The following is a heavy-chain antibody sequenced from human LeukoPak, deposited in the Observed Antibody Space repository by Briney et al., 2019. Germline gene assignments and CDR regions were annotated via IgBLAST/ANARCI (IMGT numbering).Heavy chain of an antibody. V-gene: IGHV3-11*01. D-gene: IGHD3-10*01. J-gene: IGHJ4*02. CDR1: GFTFSDYY. CDR3: AKVTYASGTYGAFDS. CDR2: ISSSGRTI. Sequence: GGSLRLSCAASGFTFSDYYMSWIRQAPGKGLEGGSDISSSGRTIYYADSVKVRFTSSRDNSKNTLDLQRNSLRAEDTAVYYCAKVTYASGTYGAFDSWGQGTLVTVSS.